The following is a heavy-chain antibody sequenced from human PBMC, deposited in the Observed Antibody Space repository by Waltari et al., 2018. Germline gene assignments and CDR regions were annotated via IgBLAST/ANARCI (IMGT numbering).Heavy chain of an antibody. D-gene: IGHD6-13*01. V-gene: IGHV1-69*08. CDR3: ARDESYSIYGMDV. CDR2: IIPIFGTA. CDR1: GGTFSSYA. J-gene: IGHJ6*02. Sequence: QVQLVQSGAEVKKPGSSVKVSCKASGGTFSSYAISWVRQAPGQGLEWMGRIIPIFGTANYAQKFQGRVTITADKSTSTADMELSSRGSEDTAVYYCARDESYSIYGMDVWGQGTTVTVSS.